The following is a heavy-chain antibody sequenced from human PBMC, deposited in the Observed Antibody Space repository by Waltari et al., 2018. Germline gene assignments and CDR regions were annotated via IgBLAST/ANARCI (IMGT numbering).Heavy chain of an antibody. V-gene: IGHV1-69*12. J-gene: IGHJ6*02. CDR2: IIPIFGTA. D-gene: IGHD2-2*01. CDR3: ARSIVVVPAASYYYYYGMDV. CDR1: GGTFSSYA. Sequence: QVQLVQSGAEVKKPGSSVKVSCKASGGTFSSYAISWVRQAPGQGLEWRGGIIPIFGTANYAQKFQGRVTITADESTSTAYMELSSLRSEDTAVYYCARSIVVVPAASYYYYYGMDVWGQGTTVTVSS.